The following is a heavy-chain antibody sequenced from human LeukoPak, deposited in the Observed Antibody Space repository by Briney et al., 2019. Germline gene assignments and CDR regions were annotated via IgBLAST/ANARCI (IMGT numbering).Heavy chain of an antibody. J-gene: IGHJ4*02. CDR3: ASGSGYCSGGSCSDY. D-gene: IGHD2-15*01. CDR2: ISSSSSYI. CDR1: GFTFSSYS. Sequence: NPGGSLRLSCAASGFTFSSYSMNWVRQAPGKGLEWVSSISSSSSYIYYADSVKGRFTISRDNAKNSLYLQMNSLRAEDTAVYYCASGSGYCSGGSCSDYWGQGTLVTVSS. V-gene: IGHV3-21*01.